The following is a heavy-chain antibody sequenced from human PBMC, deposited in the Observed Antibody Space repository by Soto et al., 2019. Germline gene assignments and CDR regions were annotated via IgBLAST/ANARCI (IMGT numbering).Heavy chain of an antibody. CDR1: GFTFDDYT. J-gene: IGHJ6*02. Sequence: GGSLRLSCAASGFTFDDYTMHWVRQAPGKGLEWVSLISWDGGSTYYADPVKGRFTISRDNSKNSLYLQMNSLRTEDTALYYCAKDIPYYGSGSGRQDYGMDVWGQGTTVTVSS. D-gene: IGHD3-10*01. CDR2: ISWDGGST. V-gene: IGHV3-43*01. CDR3: AKDIPYYGSGSGRQDYGMDV.